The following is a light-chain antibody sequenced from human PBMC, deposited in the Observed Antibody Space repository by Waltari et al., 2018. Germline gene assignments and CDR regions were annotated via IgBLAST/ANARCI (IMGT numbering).Light chain of an antibody. Sequence: QSVLTQPPSVSGAPGQRVTISCTGSGSNIGAGYEVHWYQQLPRAAPKLLIYGSTSRPLGVPDRFFGSTSGTSASLAIIGLQAEDEADYYCQSYDTSLSVVFGGGTKVTVL. CDR3: QSYDTSLSVV. CDR2: GST. CDR1: GSNIGAGYE. J-gene: IGLJ3*02. V-gene: IGLV1-40*01.